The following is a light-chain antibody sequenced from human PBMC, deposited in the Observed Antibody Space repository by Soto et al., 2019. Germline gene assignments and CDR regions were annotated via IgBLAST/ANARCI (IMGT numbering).Light chain of an antibody. CDR2: QDN. V-gene: IGLV3-1*01. CDR3: QAWDSSTAV. Sequence: SYELTQPPSVSVSPGQTASITCSGDKLGHKYVCWYQQKPGQSPMLVIYQDNKRPSGIPERFSGSNSGNTATLTISGTQAMDEADYYCQAWDSSTAVFGGGTKLTVL. J-gene: IGLJ2*01. CDR1: KLGHKY.